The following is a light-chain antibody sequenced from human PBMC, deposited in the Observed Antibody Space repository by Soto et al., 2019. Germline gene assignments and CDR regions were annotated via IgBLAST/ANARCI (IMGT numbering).Light chain of an antibody. CDR1: SSDVGGYNY. J-gene: IGLJ2*01. CDR3: SSYTSSSNVV. V-gene: IGLV2-14*01. CDR2: EVS. Sequence: QSALTQPASVSGSPGQSITISCTGTSSDVGGYNYVSWFQQHPGTAPKLLIFEVSNRPSGVSNRFSGSKSGKTASLTISGLQAEDEADYYCSSYTSSSNVVFGGGTKLTVL.